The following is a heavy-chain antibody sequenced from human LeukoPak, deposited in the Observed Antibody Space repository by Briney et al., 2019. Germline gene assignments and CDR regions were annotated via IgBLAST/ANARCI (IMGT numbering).Heavy chain of an antibody. Sequence: PGGSLRLSCAASRFTFSSYAMSWVRQAPGKGLEWVSAISGSGGSTYYADSVKGRFTISRDNSKNTLYLQMNSLRAEDTAVYYCAKDLLPTDYMSAFDIWGQGTMVTVSS. CDR2: ISGSGGST. CDR3: AKDLLPTDYMSAFDI. J-gene: IGHJ3*02. CDR1: RFTFSSYA. D-gene: IGHD4-11*01. V-gene: IGHV3-23*01.